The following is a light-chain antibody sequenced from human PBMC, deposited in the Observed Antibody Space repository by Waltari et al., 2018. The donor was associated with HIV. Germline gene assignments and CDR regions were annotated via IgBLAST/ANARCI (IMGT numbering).Light chain of an antibody. V-gene: IGLV1-51*01. Sequence: QSVLTQPPSVSAAPGQKVTISCSGSSSNFGSGFVSWYQHLPGAAPRLLIYDNTKRPSWMSDRVSGSRSGTSATLGLTGLQVGDEADYYCGTCDSSVGAAVFGGGTRLTVL. CDR1: SSNFGSGF. J-gene: IGLJ3*02. CDR2: DNT. CDR3: GTCDSSVGAAV.